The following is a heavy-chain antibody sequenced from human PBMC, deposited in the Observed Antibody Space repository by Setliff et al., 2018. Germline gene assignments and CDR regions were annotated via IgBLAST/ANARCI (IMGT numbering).Heavy chain of an antibody. CDR2: INPNSGGT. J-gene: IGHJ6*02. Sequence: GASVKVSCKASGYSFTNYAISWMRQAPGQGLEWMGWINPNSGGTNYAQKFQGWVTMTRDTSISTAYMELSRLRSDDTAVYYCARGTLWLRETYYYGMDVWGQGTTVTVSS. V-gene: IGHV1-2*04. D-gene: IGHD3-10*01. CDR3: ARGTLWLRETYYYGMDV. CDR1: GYSFTNYA.